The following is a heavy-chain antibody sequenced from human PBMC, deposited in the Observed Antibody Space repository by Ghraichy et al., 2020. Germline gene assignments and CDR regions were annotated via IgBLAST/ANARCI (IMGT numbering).Heavy chain of an antibody. D-gene: IGHD4-17*01. CDR1: GGTFSSYA. CDR3: ARDPRYGDYRDAFDI. Sequence: SVKVSCKASGGTFSSYAISWVRQAPGQGLEWMGGIIPIFGTANYAQKFQGRVTITADESTSTAYMELSSLRSEDTAVYYCARDPRYGDYRDAFDIWGQGTMVTVSS. CDR2: IIPIFGTA. V-gene: IGHV1-69*13. J-gene: IGHJ3*02.